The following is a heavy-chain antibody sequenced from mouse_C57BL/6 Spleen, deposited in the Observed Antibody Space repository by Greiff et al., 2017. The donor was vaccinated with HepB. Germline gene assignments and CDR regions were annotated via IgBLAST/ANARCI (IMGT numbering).Heavy chain of an antibody. Sequence: VQLQQSGAELVKPGASVKMSCKASGYTFTSYWITWVKQRPGQGLEWIGDIYPGSGSTNYNEKFKSKATLTVDTSSSTAYMQLSSLTSEDSAVYYCASWDVGYFDVWGTGTTVTVSS. CDR3: ASWDVGYFDV. CDR1: GYTFTSYW. CDR2: IYPGSGST. J-gene: IGHJ1*03. D-gene: IGHD4-1*01. V-gene: IGHV1-55*01.